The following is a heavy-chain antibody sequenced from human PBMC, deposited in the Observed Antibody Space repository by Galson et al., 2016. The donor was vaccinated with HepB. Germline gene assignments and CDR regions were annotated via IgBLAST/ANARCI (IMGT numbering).Heavy chain of an antibody. CDR1: GCIFNSHA. Sequence: SVKVSCKASGCIFNSHAISWVRQAPGQGLEYMGQIFPVFGTTNYPQKFQGRVTLTADESTRTASLELSSLRSEDTAVYYCAAMTALPGGFDFWGQGTLVIVSS. D-gene: IGHD2-21*02. V-gene: IGHV1-69*13. CDR2: IFPVFGTT. J-gene: IGHJ4*02. CDR3: AAMTALPGGFDF.